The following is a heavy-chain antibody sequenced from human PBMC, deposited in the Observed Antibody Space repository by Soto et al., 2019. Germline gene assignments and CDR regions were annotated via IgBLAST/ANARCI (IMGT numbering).Heavy chain of an antibody. J-gene: IGHJ4*02. CDR3: ARSLYGDYGY. Sequence: QVQLQESGPGLVKPSETLSLTCTVSGGSISSYYWSWIRQPPGKGLEWIGYIYYSGSTNYNPSLKSRVTISVDTSKNLFSLKLSSVTAADTAVYYCARSLYGDYGYWGQGTLVTVSS. V-gene: IGHV4-59*01. CDR2: IYYSGST. CDR1: GGSISSYY. D-gene: IGHD4-17*01.